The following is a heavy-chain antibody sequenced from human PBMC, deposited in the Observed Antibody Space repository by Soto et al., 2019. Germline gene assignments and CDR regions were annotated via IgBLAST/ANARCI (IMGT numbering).Heavy chain of an antibody. D-gene: IGHD2-15*01. J-gene: IGHJ4*02. CDR1: GGSISSYY. CDR2: IYYSGST. V-gene: IGHV4-59*08. CDR3: ATRTHPRYCSGGSCYYFDY. Sequence: SETLSLTCTVSGGSISSYYWSWIRQPPGKGLEWIGYIYYSGSTNYNPSLKSRVTISVDTSKNQFSLKLSSVTAADTAVYYCATRTHPRYCSGGSCYYFDYWGQGTLVTVSS.